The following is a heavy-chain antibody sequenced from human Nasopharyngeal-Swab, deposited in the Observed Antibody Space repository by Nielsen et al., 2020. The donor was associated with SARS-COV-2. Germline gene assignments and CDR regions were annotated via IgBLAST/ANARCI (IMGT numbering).Heavy chain of an antibody. CDR2: IDPSDSYT. J-gene: IGHJ4*02. Sequence: GESLKISCKGSGYGFTSYWISWVRQMPGKGLEWMGRIDPSDSYTNYSPSFQGHVTISADKSISTAYLQWSSLKASDTAMYYCARWVVDCSSTSCHYYFDYWGQGTLVTVSS. CDR1: GYGFTSYW. V-gene: IGHV5-10-1*01. CDR3: ARWVVDCSSTSCHYYFDY. D-gene: IGHD2-2*01.